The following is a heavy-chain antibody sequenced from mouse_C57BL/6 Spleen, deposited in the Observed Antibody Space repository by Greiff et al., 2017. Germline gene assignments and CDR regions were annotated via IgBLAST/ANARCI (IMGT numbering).Heavy chain of an antibody. J-gene: IGHJ3*01. Sequence: VQLQQSGAELVRPGTSVKVSCKASGYAFTNYLIEWVKQRPGQGLEWIGVINPGSGGTNYNEKFKGKATLTADKSSSTAYMQLSSLTSEDAAVYFCARWGDWCAYGGQGTLVTVSA. CDR3: ARWGDWCAY. V-gene: IGHV1-54*01. CDR2: INPGSGGT. CDR1: GYAFTNYL.